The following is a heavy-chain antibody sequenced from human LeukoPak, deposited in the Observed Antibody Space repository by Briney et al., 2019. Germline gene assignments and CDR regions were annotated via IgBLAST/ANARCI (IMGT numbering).Heavy chain of an antibody. J-gene: IGHJ4*02. CDR3: ARRVRGDYGGWGVLPPYYFDY. CDR2: INHSGST. Sequence: SETLSLTCAVYGGSFSGYYWSWIRQPPGKGLEWIGEINHSGSTNYNPSLKSRVTISVDTSKNQFSLKLSSVTAADTAVYYCARRVRGDYGGWGVLPPYYFDYWGQGTLVTVSS. V-gene: IGHV4-34*01. D-gene: IGHD4-23*01. CDR1: GGSFSGYY.